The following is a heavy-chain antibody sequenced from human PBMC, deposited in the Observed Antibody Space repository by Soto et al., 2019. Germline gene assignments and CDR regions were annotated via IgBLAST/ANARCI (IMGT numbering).Heavy chain of an antibody. CDR3: VRSSRRDITASRGMDV. J-gene: IGHJ6*02. CDR2: ISHNGGTT. D-gene: IGHD3-3*01. CDR1: GFSFSSNA. Sequence: PGGSLRLSCSGSGFSFSSNAMHWVRQAPGKGLEYVSGISHNGGTTYYADSVKDRFTISRDSPKNTLYLQLNSLRTEDTAVYYCVRSSRRDITASRGMDVWGQGTTVTVS. V-gene: IGHV3-64*04.